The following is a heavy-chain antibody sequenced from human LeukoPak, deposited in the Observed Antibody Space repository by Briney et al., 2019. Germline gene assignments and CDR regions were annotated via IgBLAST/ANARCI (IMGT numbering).Heavy chain of an antibody. D-gene: IGHD3-3*01. CDR1: RYTFSNYD. V-gene: IGHV1-8*01. CDR3: ATVFRFLEWSERWFDP. J-gene: IGHJ5*02. Sequence: ASVKVSCKASRYTFSNYDINWVRQATGQGLEWMGWMSPNSGNTGYAQKFQGRVTMTRNTSISTAYMELTSLRSEDTAVYYCATVFRFLEWSERWFDPWGQGTLVTVSS. CDR2: MSPNSGNT.